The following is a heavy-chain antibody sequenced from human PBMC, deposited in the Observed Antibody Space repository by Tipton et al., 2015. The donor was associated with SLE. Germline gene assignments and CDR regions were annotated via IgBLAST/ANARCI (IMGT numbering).Heavy chain of an antibody. D-gene: IGHD6-19*01. V-gene: IGHV4-4*07. CDR3: ARGSPTVAGTFDS. Sequence: TLSLTCTVSDGSIRDYYWTWIRQPAGEGLEWIGRIYASGSTNYNPSLRSRAAMSVDTSKSQFSLKLTSVTAADTAVYYCARGSPTVAGTFDSWGQGTLVIVSA. J-gene: IGHJ4*02. CDR2: IYASGST. CDR1: DGSIRDYY.